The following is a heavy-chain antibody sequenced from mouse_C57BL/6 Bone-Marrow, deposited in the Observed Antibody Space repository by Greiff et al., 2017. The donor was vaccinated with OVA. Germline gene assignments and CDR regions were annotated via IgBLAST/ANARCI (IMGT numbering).Heavy chain of an antibody. CDR1: GYTFTSYW. Sequence: VQLQQPGAELVKPGASVKMSCKASGYTFTSYWITWVQQRPGQGLEWIGDIYPGSGSTNYNEKFKSKATLTVDTSYSTVYMQIGSVTSEGSTVYYCARGGVDYWGQGTTLTVSS. CDR3: ARGGVDY. CDR2: IYPGSGST. J-gene: IGHJ2*01. V-gene: IGHV1-55*01.